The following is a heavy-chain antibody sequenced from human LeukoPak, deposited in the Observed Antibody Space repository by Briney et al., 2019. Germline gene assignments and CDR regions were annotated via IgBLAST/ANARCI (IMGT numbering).Heavy chain of an antibody. CDR1: GCSISSYY. CDR3: SRVTYSYGSGSPRDFDY. CDR2: IYYSGST. V-gene: IGHV4-59*01. D-gene: IGHD3-10*01. Sequence: SETLSLTCTVSGCSISSYYWSWIRQPPGKGLEWIANIYYSGSTNYNPSLKNRLTISVNTSKNHFSLKLSTVTAADPAVYYYSRVTYSYGSGSPRDFDYWGQGTLVIVSS. J-gene: IGHJ4*02.